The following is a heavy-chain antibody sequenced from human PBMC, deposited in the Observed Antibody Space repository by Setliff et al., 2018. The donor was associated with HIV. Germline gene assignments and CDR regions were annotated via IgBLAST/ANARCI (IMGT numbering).Heavy chain of an antibody. CDR2: INNDGSDT. CDR1: GFTFSSHW. J-gene: IGHJ4*02. Sequence: PVGSLRLSCAASGFTFSSHWMQWVRQAPGKGLVWVAHINNDGSDTRYADSVKGRFTISRDNAKNTLYLQMNSLRAEDTAVYYCARDLFGIDYWGPGTLVTVSS. D-gene: IGHD2-21*01. CDR3: ARDLFGIDY. V-gene: IGHV3-74*01.